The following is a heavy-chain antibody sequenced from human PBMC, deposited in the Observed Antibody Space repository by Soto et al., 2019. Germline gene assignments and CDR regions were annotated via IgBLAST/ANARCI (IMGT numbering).Heavy chain of an antibody. CDR2: IISIFGTA. Sequence: GASVKVSCKASGGTFSSYAISWVLQAPGQGVEWMGGIISIFGTANYAQKFQGIVTITADESTSTAYMELSSLRSEDTAVYYCASLFVGPTAMVTRYYSDYWGQGTLVSVSS. CDR1: GGTFSSYA. J-gene: IGHJ4*02. V-gene: IGHV1-69*13. D-gene: IGHD5-18*01. CDR3: ASLFVGPTAMVTRYYSDY.